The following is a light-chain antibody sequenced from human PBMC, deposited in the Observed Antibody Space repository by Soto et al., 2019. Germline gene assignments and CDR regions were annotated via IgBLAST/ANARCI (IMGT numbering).Light chain of an antibody. CDR1: QSVSRNY. V-gene: IGKV3-20*01. CDR2: AAS. Sequence: EIMLTQSPGTLSLSPGERATLSCRASQSVSRNYLAWYQQKPGQAPRLLIYAASSRATGVPDRFSGSGSGTDFTLTISRLEPEDFAVYYCQQYVTSPPCTFGPGTKVDIK. CDR3: QQYVTSPPCT. J-gene: IGKJ3*01.